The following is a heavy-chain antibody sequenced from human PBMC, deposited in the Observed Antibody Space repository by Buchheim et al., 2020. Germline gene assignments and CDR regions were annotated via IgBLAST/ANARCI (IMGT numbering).Heavy chain of an antibody. J-gene: IGHJ4*02. CDR2: ISSSSSYI. CDR1: GFTFSSYS. D-gene: IGHD3-9*01. CDR3: ARDLTQQLTSYYDILTGYYTGYGIDY. Sequence: EVQLVESGGGLVKPGGSLRLSCAASGFTFSSYSMNWVRQAPGKGLEWVSSISSSSSYIYYADSVKGRFTISRDNAKNSLYLQMNSLRAEDTAVYYCARDLTQQLTSYYDILTGYYTGYGIDYWGQGTL. V-gene: IGHV3-21*01.